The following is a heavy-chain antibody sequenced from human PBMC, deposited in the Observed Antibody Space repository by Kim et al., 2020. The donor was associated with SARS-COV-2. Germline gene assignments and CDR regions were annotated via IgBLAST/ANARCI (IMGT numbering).Heavy chain of an antibody. CDR2: ICSDGHRD. CDR1: KFTFSNYG. D-gene: IGHD1-26*01. CDR3: VRDAGIGHLLSTFVI. V-gene: IGHV3-33*01. J-gene: IGHJ3*02. Sequence: GGSLRLSCAASKFTFSNYGMHWVRQAPGKGLEWVSTICSDGHRDFYADSVRGRFTISRDNSKNTLYLQINSLRAEDTAVFYCVRDAGIGHLLSTFVIWGQGAIVIVSS.